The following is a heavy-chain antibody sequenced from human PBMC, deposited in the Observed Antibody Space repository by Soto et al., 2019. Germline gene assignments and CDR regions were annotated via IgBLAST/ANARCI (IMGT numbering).Heavy chain of an antibody. Sequence: SVKVSCKASGFTFTSSAVQLVRQARGQRLEXIGXXVXXSXXXXXAXXXQERVTITRDMSTSTAYMELSSLRSEETAVYYCAAIVATIRGGFDYWGQGTLVTVSS. V-gene: IGHV1-58*01. D-gene: IGHD5-12*01. CDR2: XVXXSXXX. CDR3: AAIVATIRGGFDY. CDR1: GFTFTSSA. J-gene: IGHJ4*02.